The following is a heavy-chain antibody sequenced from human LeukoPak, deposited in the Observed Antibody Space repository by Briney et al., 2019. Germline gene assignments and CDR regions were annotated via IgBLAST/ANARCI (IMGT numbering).Heavy chain of an antibody. J-gene: IGHJ6*02. CDR2: IWYDGSNK. CDR1: GFTFSSYG. V-gene: IGHV3-33*01. D-gene: IGHD3-3*01. Sequence: GGSLRLSCAASGFTFSSYGMHWVRQAPGKGLEWVAVIWYDGSNKSYADSVKGRFTISRDNSKNTLYLQMNSLRSEDTAVYYCARDRGGSITIFGVVNSYYYGMDVWGQGTTVTVSS. CDR3: ARDRGGSITIFGVVNSYYYGMDV.